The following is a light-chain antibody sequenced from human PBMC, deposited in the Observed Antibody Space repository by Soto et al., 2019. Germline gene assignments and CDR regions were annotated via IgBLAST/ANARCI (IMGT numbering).Light chain of an antibody. J-gene: IGKJ1*01. CDR1: QDISNY. CDR2: KAS. Sequence: DIQMTQSPSSLSASVGDRVTITCQASQDISNYLNWYQQRPGKAPKLLIYKASTLKSGVPSRFSGSGSGTEFTLTISNLQPDDFATYYFQHYNSYSEAFGQGTTVEL. CDR3: QHYNSYSEA. V-gene: IGKV1-5*03.